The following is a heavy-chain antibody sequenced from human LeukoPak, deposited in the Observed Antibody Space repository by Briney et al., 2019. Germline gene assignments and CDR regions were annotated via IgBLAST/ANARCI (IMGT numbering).Heavy chain of an antibody. CDR2: VKEEGTEK. CDR3: VRDCGFHTFDY. J-gene: IGHJ4*02. Sequence: TGGSLRLSCAASGFTFSGYWMTWVRQAPGKGLEYVVNVKEEGTEKYYVDSVKGRFTISRDNTKNSLYLQMSSLRGDDTAVYYCVRDCGFHTFDYWGQGTLVTVSS. V-gene: IGHV3-7*05. D-gene: IGHD2-21*01. CDR1: GFTFSGYW.